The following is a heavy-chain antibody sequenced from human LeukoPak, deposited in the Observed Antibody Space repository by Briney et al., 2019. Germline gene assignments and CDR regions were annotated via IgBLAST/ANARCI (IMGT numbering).Heavy chain of an antibody. CDR2: IRYDGSRK. CDR3: AKVSLNMVNDAFDI. Sequence: PGGSLRLSCAASGFIFSSYGMHWVRQAPDKWLEWVAFIRYDGSRKYYADSVKGRFTISRDNSKKTLYLQMNSLRAEDTAMYYCAKVSLNMVNDAFDIWGQGTMVSVSS. J-gene: IGHJ3*02. V-gene: IGHV3-30*02. D-gene: IGHD4/OR15-4a*01. CDR1: GFIFSSYG.